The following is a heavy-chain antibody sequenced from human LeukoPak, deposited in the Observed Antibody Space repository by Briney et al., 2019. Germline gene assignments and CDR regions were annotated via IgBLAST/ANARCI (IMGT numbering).Heavy chain of an antibody. CDR1: GFTFTNYY. CDR3: ARDYNC. D-gene: IGHD3-10*01. V-gene: IGHV3-11*01. J-gene: IGHJ4*02. Sequence: TGGSLRLSCSASGFTFTNYYMHWIRQAPGKGLEWVSYISPSGTIIYYGDSVKGRFTISRDNAKKSLYLQMNSLRAEDTAVYYCARDYNCWGQGTLVTVSS. CDR2: ISPSGTII.